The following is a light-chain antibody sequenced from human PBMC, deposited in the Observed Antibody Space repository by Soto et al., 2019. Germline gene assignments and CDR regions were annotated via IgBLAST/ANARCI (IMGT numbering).Light chain of an antibody. Sequence: ALTQPPSVSGSPGQSVTISCTGTSTDFVSYNRVSWYQQPPGTAPKLIIYEASNRPSGVPDRFSGSKSGNTASLTISGLQAADEADYYCTLYTSENTYVFGTGTKLTVL. J-gene: IGLJ1*01. CDR2: EAS. V-gene: IGLV2-18*01. CDR3: TLYTSENTYV. CDR1: STDFVSYNR.